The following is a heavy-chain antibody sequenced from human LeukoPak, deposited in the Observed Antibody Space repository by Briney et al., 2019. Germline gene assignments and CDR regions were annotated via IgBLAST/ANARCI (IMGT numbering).Heavy chain of an antibody. Sequence: PGGSLRLSCAASGFTFSNYAMHWVRQAPGKGLEWVAYISYDGSNKYYADSVKGRFTISRDNSKNTLYLQMNSLRAEDTAVYYCARGGVYSGSYRTYYFDYWGQGTLVTVS. CDR3: ARGGVYSGSYRTYYFDY. CDR1: GFTFSNYA. J-gene: IGHJ4*02. D-gene: IGHD1-26*01. CDR2: ISYDGSNK. V-gene: IGHV3-30*04.